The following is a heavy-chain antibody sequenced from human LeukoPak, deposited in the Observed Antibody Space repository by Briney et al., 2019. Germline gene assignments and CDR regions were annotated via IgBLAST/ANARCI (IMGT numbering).Heavy chain of an antibody. CDR1: GLTFSNAW. J-gene: IGHJ3*02. V-gene: IGHV3-15*01. CDR3: ITDPGAWAPI. CDR2: IKSKTDGETT. Sequence: PGGSLTLSCVASGLTFSNAWMSCVRQAPGKGLEWVGRIKSKTDGETTDYAAPVKGRFTISRDDSKNTLYLQMNRLNIGDTAVYYCITDPGAWAPIWGQGTMVTVSS. D-gene: IGHD1-26*01.